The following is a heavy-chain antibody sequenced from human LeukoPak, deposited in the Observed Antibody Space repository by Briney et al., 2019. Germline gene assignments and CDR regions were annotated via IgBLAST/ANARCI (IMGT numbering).Heavy chain of an antibody. V-gene: IGHV4-34*01. J-gene: IGHJ4*02. CDR1: GGSFSGYY. CDR3: ARGVWTGINFFYYFDY. Sequence: SETLSLTCAVYGGSFSGYYWSWIRQPPGKGLEWIGEINHSGSTNYNPSLKSRVTISVDKSKNQFSLKLTSVTAADTAIYYCARGVWTGINFFYYFDYWGQGTLVTVSS. CDR2: INHSGST. D-gene: IGHD3/OR15-3a*01.